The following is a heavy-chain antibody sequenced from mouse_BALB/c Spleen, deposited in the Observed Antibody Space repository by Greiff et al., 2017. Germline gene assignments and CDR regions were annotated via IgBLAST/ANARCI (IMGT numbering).Heavy chain of an antibody. CDR2: IYPGSGST. CDR3: ARTGAPYGYDGGPWFAY. Sequence: QVQLQQSGPELVKPGASVKMSCKASGYTFTDYVISWVKQRTGQGLEWIGEIYPGSGSTYYNEKFKGKATLTADKSSNTAYMQLSSLTSEDSAVYFCARTGAPYGYDGGPWFAYWGQGTLVTVSA. V-gene: IGHV1-77*01. D-gene: IGHD2-2*01. CDR1: GYTFTDYV. J-gene: IGHJ3*01.